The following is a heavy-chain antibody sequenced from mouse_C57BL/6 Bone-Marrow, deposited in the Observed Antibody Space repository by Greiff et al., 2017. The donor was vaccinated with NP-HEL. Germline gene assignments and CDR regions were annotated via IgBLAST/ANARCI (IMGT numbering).Heavy chain of an antibody. CDR3: ASHYYGSAYWYCDV. CDR1: GYTFTSYW. J-gene: IGHJ1*03. Sequence: VQLQQPGAELVKPGASVQLSCKASGYTFTSYWMQWVKQRPGQGLEWIGEIDPSDSYTNYTQKFKGKATLTVDTSSSTAYMQLSSLTSEYSAVYYCASHYYGSAYWYCDVWGTGTTVTVSS. V-gene: IGHV1-50*01. CDR2: IDPSDSYT. D-gene: IGHD1-1*01.